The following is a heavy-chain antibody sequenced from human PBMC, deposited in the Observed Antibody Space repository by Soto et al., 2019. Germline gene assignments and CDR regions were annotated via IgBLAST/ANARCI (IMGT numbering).Heavy chain of an antibody. J-gene: IGHJ4*02. CDR2: ISYDGSNK. CDR1: GFTFSSYA. D-gene: IGHD3-22*01. V-gene: IGHV3-30-3*01. CDR3: AGDQKGYYYDSSGYTRFDY. Sequence: GGSLRLSCAASGFTFSSYAMHWVRQAPGKGLEWVAVISYDGSNKYYADSVKGRFTISRDNSKNTLYLQMNSLRAEDTAVYYCAGDQKGYYYDSSGYTRFDYWGQGTLVTVSS.